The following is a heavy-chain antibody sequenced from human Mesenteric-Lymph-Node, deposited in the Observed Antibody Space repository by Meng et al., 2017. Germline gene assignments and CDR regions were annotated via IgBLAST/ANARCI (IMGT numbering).Heavy chain of an antibody. V-gene: IGHV4-34*01. Sequence: ESLKISCAVYGGSFSGYYWSWIRQPPGKGLEWIGEINHSGSTNYNPSLKSRVTISVDTSKNQFSLKLSSVTAADTAVYYCARVGLGYCSGGSCYPKFDYWGQGTLVTVSS. CDR2: INHSGST. D-gene: IGHD2-15*01. J-gene: IGHJ4*02. CDR1: GGSFSGYY. CDR3: ARVGLGYCSGGSCYPKFDY.